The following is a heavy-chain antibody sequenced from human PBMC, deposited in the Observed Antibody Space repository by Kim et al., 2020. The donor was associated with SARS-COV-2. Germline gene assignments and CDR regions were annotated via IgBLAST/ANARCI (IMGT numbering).Heavy chain of an antibody. CDR2: ISSSSSYT. CDR3: ARVGSVDTAHTDG. Sequence: GGSLRLSCAASGFTFSDYYMSWIRQAPGKGLEWVSYISSSSSYTNYADSVKGRFTISRDNAKNSLYLQMNSLRAEDTAVYYCARVGSVDTAHTDGWGQGTLVTVSS. D-gene: IGHD5-18*01. CDR1: GFTFSDYY. J-gene: IGHJ4*02. V-gene: IGHV3-11*06.